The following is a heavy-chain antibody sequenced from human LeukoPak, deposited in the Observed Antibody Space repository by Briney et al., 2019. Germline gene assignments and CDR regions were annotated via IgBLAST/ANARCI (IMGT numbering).Heavy chain of an antibody. V-gene: IGHV1-2*02. CDR3: ARDKRAAAGQEAFDY. CDR1: GYTFTGDY. J-gene: IGHJ4*02. D-gene: IGHD6-13*01. CDR2: INPNSGGT. Sequence: ASVKVSCKASGYTFTGDYMHWVRQAPGQGLEWMGWINPNSGGTNYAQKFQGRVTMTRDTSISTVYMELSRLRSDDTAVYYCARDKRAAAGQEAFDYWGQGTLVTVSS.